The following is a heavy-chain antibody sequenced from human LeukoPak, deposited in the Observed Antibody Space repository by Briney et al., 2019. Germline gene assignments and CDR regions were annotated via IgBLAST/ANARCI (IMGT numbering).Heavy chain of an antibody. J-gene: IGHJ4*02. D-gene: IGHD3-16*01. Sequence: SGGSLRLSCAASGFTFSSYGMHWVRQAPGKGLEWVAFIRYDGSNKYYEDSVKGRFTISGDNSKNTLYLQMNSLRAEDTAVYYCAKDLWDGPQGDYWGQGTLVTVSS. CDR1: GFTFSSYG. V-gene: IGHV3-30*02. CDR2: IRYDGSNK. CDR3: AKDLWDGPQGDY.